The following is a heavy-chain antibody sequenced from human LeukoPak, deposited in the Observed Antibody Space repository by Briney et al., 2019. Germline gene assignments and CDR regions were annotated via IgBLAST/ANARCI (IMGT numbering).Heavy chain of an antibody. CDR2: IKQDGSEK. CDR1: GFTFSSYW. CDR3: ARGVLPGAIEWSLDY. D-gene: IGHD2-2*02. J-gene: IGHJ4*02. Sequence: GGSLRLSCAASGFTFSSYWMSWVRQAPGKGLEWVDNIKQDGSEKYYVDSVKGRFTISRDNAKNSLYLQMNSLRAEDTAVYYCARGVLPGAIEWSLDYWGQGTLVTVSS. V-gene: IGHV3-7*01.